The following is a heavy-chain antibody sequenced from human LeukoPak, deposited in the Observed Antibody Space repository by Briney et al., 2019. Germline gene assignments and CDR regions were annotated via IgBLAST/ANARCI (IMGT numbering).Heavy chain of an antibody. CDR2: ISSSSSYI. J-gene: IGHJ5*02. CDR3: ARDGVWFDYDSGGFNWFDP. Sequence: GGSLRLSCAASGFTFSSYSMNWVRQAPGKGLEWVSSISSSSSYIYYADSVKGRFTISRDNAKNSLYLQMNSLRAEDTAVYYCARDGVWFDYDSGGFNWFDPWGQGTLVTVSS. V-gene: IGHV3-21*01. CDR1: GFTFSSYS. D-gene: IGHD3-22*01.